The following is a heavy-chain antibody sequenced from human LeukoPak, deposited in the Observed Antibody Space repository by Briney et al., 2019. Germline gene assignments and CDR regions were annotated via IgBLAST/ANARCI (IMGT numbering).Heavy chain of an antibody. CDR1: GGSIRSNFYY. Sequence: SETLSLTCTVSGGSIRSNFYYWGWIRQPPGKGLEWIGNIYDSGSAYYNPSLKSRVTISVDTSKNQFSLKLNSVTAADTAVYYCARVLWDYYDSSGYSQSAFDIWGQGTMVTVSS. CDR3: ARVLWDYYDSSGYSQSAFDI. D-gene: IGHD3-22*01. V-gene: IGHV4-39*07. CDR2: IYDSGSA. J-gene: IGHJ3*02.